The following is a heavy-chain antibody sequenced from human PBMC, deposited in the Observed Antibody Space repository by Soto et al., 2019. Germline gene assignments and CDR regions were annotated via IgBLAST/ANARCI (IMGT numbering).Heavy chain of an antibody. J-gene: IGHJ4*02. CDR2: IYYSGST. CDR1: GGSISSYY. Sequence: SETLSLTCTVSGGSISSYYWSWIRQPPGKGLEWIGYIYYSGSTNYNPSLKSRVTISVDTSKNQFSLKLSSVTAADTAVYYCAGSLFTYYYDSSGYYYGGAFDYWGQGTLVTVSS. CDR3: AGSLFTYYYDSSGYYYGGAFDY. D-gene: IGHD3-22*01. V-gene: IGHV4-59*01.